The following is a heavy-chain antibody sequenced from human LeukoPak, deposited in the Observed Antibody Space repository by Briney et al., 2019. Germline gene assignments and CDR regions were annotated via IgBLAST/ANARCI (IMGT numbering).Heavy chain of an antibody. CDR2: ISSSSSYI. CDR1: GFSFDRYW. J-gene: IGHJ4*02. V-gene: IGHV3-21*01. CDR3: AMEGYSGNYPAY. Sequence: GGSLRLSCVASGFSFDRYWMHWVRQAPGKGLEWVSSISSSSSYIYYADSVKGRFTISRDNAKNSLYLRMNSLRAEDTAVYYCAMEGYSGNYPAYWGQGTLVTVSS. D-gene: IGHD1-26*01.